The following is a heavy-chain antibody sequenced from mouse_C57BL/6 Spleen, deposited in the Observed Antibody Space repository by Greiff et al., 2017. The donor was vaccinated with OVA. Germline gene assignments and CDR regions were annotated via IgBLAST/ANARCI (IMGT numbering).Heavy chain of an antibody. J-gene: IGHJ2*01. D-gene: IGHD1-1*01. CDR2: IDPSDSYT. V-gene: IGHV1-50*01. CDR3: ARSEAITFDY. CDR1: GYTFTSYW. Sequence: VQLQQPGAELVKPGASVKLSCKASGYTFTSYWMQWVKQRPGQGLEWIGAIDPSDSYTNYNQKFKGKATLTVDTSSSTAYMQLSSLTSEDSAVYYCARSEAITFDYWGQGTTLTVSS.